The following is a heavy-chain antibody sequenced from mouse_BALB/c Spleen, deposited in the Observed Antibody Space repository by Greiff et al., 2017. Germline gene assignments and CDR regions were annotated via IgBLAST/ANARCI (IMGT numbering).Heavy chain of an antibody. CDR2: IWAGGST. J-gene: IGHJ4*01. V-gene: IGHV2-9*02. CDR3: AREVDYGSSYYDAMDY. D-gene: IGHD1-1*01. CDR1: GFSLTSYG. Sequence: QVQLKESGPGLVAPSQSLSITCTVSGFSLTSYGVHWVRQPPGKGLEWLGVIWAGGSTNYNSALMSRLSISKDNSKSQVFLKMNSLQTDDTAMYYCAREVDYGSSYYDAMDYWGQGTSVTVSS.